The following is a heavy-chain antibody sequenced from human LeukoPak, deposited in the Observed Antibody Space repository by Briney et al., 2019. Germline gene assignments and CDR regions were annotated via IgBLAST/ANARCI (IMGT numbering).Heavy chain of an antibody. Sequence: SETLSLTCTVSGGSISSSSCYWGWIRQPPGKGLEWIGTIYHSGSTYYNPSLNSRVTISVDTSKNQFSLKLSSVTAADTAVYYCARGLYCTNGVCPYYFDYWGQGTLVTVSS. V-gene: IGHV4-39*07. CDR1: GGSISSSSCY. CDR2: IYHSGST. CDR3: ARGLYCTNGVCPYYFDY. D-gene: IGHD2-8*01. J-gene: IGHJ4*02.